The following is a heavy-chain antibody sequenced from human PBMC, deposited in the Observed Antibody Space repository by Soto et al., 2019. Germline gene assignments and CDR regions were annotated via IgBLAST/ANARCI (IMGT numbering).Heavy chain of an antibody. CDR2: LYWDDDK. V-gene: IGHV2-5*02. CDR3: VQSRCGGDCLQIYSIHSYYGLDV. CDR1: GLSLRTTGVG. J-gene: IGHJ6*02. D-gene: IGHD2-21*02. Sequence: QITLKESGPTLVKPTQTLTLTWTFSGLSLRTTGVGVGWVRQPPGKALEWLALLYWDDDKRYSPSLKSRLTNTKDTSEKHVVHTMTNMDTVDTATYYCVQSRCGGDCLQIYSIHSYYGLDVWGQGTTVTVSS.